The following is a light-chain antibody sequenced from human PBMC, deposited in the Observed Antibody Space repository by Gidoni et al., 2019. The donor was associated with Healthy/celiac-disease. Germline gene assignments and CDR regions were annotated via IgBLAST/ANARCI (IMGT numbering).Light chain of an antibody. CDR3: QQYNNWYAIT. V-gene: IGKV3-15*01. Sequence: EIMMTQSPATLSVSLGERATLSCRASQSVNSNLAWYQQKPGQAPRLLIYGASTRATGIPARFSGSGSGTEFTLTISSLQSEDFAVYYCQQYNNWYAITFGQGTRLEIK. CDR1: QSVNSN. CDR2: GAS. J-gene: IGKJ5*01.